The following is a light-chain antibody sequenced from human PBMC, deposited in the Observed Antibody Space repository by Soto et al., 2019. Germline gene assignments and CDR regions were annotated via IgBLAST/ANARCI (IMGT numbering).Light chain of an antibody. CDR2: GAS. V-gene: IGKV3-20*01. J-gene: IGKJ1*01. CDR1: QSVTSSY. CDR3: QQYGSSPWT. Sequence: EIVLTQSPGTLSLSPGERATLSCRASQSVTSSYLAWYQQKPGQAPRLLIYGASSRATAIPDRFSGSASGTDFTLTISRLEPEDFAVYYCQQYGSSPWTFGQGTKVEIK.